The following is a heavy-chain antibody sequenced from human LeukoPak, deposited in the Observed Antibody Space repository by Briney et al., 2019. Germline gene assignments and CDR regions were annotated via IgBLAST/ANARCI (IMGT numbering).Heavy chain of an antibody. V-gene: IGHV3-11*01. CDR3: ARVGRGRAAAGFGAFDI. CDR1: GFTFSDYY. J-gene: IGHJ3*02. CDR2: ISNSGTTI. D-gene: IGHD6-13*01. Sequence: GGSLRLSCAASGFTFSDYYMSWIRQAPGKGLEWVSYISNSGTTINYADSVKDRFTISRDNAKNSVYLQVNSLRTEDTAVYFCARVGRGRAAAGFGAFDIWGQGTRVTVSS.